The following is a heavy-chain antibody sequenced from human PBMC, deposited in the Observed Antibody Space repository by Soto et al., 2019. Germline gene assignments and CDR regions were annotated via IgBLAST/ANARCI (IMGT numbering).Heavy chain of an antibody. CDR1: GASISNKY. D-gene: IGHD6-19*01. V-gene: IGHV4-59*01. CDR3: AQTTGWPGFDY. J-gene: IGHJ4*02. CDR2: IYNGERT. Sequence: QVQLQESGPGLVKPSETMSLTCTASGASISNKYWNWIRQPPGKGLEWIGHIYNGERTNYNPSLKSRVTISVDTPKNQFSLKLGSVTAADTAVYYCAQTTGWPGFDYWGQGILVTVSS.